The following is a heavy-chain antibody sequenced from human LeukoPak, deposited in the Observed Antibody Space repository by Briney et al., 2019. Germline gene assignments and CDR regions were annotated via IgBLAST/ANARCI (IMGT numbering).Heavy chain of an antibody. D-gene: IGHD3-16*02. CDR2: IYHTGST. J-gene: IGHJ4*02. V-gene: IGHV4-38-2*01. CDR1: GYSISSGYY. Sequence: PSETLSLTCAVSGYSISSGYYWGWVRQAPGKGLEWIGSIYHTGSTDYNPSLKSRLTISVDMSKNQFSLNLRSVTAADTAVYYCARDKDDYVWGTYRWWGQGMLDTVSS. CDR3: ARDKDDYVWGTYRW.